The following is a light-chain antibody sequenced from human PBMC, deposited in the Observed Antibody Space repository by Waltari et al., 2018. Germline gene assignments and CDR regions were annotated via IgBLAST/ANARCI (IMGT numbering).Light chain of an antibody. J-gene: IGKJ5*01. CDR2: KAS. V-gene: IGKV1-5*03. Sequence: DIQMTQSLSTLSASVGDRVPITCRASQSIRSWLAWYQQKPGKAPKLLIYKASSLERGVPSRFSGSGSGTEFTLTISSLQPDDFATYYCQQYNSYSTFGQGTRLEIK. CDR1: QSIRSW. CDR3: QQYNSYST.